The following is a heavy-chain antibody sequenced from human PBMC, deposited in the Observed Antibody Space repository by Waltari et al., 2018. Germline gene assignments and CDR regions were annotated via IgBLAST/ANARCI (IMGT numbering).Heavy chain of an antibody. V-gene: IGHV3-9*01. CDR1: GFTFDDYA. D-gene: IGHD6-19*01. CDR2: ISWNSGSI. CDR3: AKVPARGYSSGWRYFDY. Sequence: EVQLVESGGGLVQPGRSLRLSCAASGFTFDDYAMHWVRQAPGKGLEWVSGISWNSGSIGYADSVKGRFTISRDNAKNSLYLQMNSLRAEDTALYYCAKVPARGYSSGWRYFDYWGQGTLVTVSS. J-gene: IGHJ4*02.